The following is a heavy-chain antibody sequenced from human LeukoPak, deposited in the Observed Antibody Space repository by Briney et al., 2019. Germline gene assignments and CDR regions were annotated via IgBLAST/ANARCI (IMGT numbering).Heavy chain of an antibody. CDR2: ISPNTGGT. J-gene: IGHJ3*02. CDR3: ARCRDYGSGTYSTDDGFDI. Sequence: ASVKVSCKASGYTFTGYYMHWVRQAPGQGLEWKGWISPNTGGTIYAQKFQGRVTMTRDTSISTVYMELSRLRSDDTAVYYCARCRDYGSGTYSTDDGFDIWGQGTMVTVSS. D-gene: IGHD3-10*01. V-gene: IGHV1-2*02. CDR1: GYTFTGYY.